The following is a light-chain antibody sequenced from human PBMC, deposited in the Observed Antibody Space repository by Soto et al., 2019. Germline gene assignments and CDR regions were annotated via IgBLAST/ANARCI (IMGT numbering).Light chain of an antibody. J-gene: IGKJ2*02. V-gene: IGKV3-15*01. CDR3: QQYNNWPPST. Sequence: DIVMTQSPATLSVSPGERATLSCRASQSVSSNLAWYQQKPGRAPRLLIYGASTRATAIPARFSGSGSGTEFTLTISSRQSEDFAFYYCQQYNNWPPSTFGQGTKLEIK. CDR2: GAS. CDR1: QSVSSN.